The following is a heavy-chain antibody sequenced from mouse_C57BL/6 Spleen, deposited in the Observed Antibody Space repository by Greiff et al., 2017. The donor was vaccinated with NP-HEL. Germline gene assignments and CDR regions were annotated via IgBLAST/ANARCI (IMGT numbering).Heavy chain of an antibody. CDR2: NYPGSGST. V-gene: IGHV1-55*01. Sequence: QVQLQQPGAELVKPGASVKMSCTASGYTITSYWFTWVKQRPAQGLVWIGDNYPGSGSTNYNEKFKSKATLTVDTSSSTAYMQLSSLTAEDSAVYYCARRSFDYWGKGTTLTVSS. CDR3: ARRSFDY. J-gene: IGHJ2*01. CDR1: GYTITSYW.